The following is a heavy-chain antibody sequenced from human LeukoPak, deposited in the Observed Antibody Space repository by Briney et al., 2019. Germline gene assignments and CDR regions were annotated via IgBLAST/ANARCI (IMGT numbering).Heavy chain of an antibody. V-gene: IGHV3-7*01. CDR3: ARDSSMAMDYYYMDV. CDR1: GFTFSTYW. D-gene: IGHD2/OR15-2a*01. CDR2: IKQDGSEK. Sequence: PGGSLRLSCAASGFTFSTYWMSWVRQAPGKGLEWMSSIKQDGSEKYYLDSVKGRFTISRDNADNSLYLQMNSLRAEDTAFYYCARDSSMAMDYYYMDVWGKGTTVTVSS. J-gene: IGHJ6*03.